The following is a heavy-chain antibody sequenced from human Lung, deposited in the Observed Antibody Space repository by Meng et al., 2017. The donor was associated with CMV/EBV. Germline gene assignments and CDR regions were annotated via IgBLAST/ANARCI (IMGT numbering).Heavy chain of an antibody. D-gene: IGHD6-19*01. V-gene: IGHV3-7*01. CDR1: RFTFSSYA. CDR3: ARDKTGYRSGWFGYYGMDV. Sequence: GEXXKISCAASRFTFSSYAMSWVRQAPGKGLEWVAKIKQDGSETYYVDSVKGRFTISRDNSKNTLYLQMNSLRAEDTAVYYCARDKTGYRSGWFGYYGMDVWXQGTXVTVSS. CDR2: IKQDGSET. J-gene: IGHJ6*02.